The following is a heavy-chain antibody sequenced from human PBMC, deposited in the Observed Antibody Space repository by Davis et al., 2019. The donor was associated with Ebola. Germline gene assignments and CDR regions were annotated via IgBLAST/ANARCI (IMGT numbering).Heavy chain of an antibody. Sequence: SGPTLVKPTQTLTLTCTFSGFSLSTSGMCVSWIRQPPGKGLEWIGYIHYSGSTNYNPSLKSRVTISVDTSKNQFSLKLSSVTAADTAVYYCANFLTETASWGQGTLVTVSS. V-gene: IGHV4-61*08. CDR2: IHYSGST. D-gene: IGHD2/OR15-2a*01. CDR1: GFSLSTSGMC. J-gene: IGHJ4*02. CDR3: ANFLTETAS.